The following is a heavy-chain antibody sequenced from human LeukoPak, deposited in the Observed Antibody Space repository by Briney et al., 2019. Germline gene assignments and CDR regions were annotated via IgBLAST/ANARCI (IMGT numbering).Heavy chain of an antibody. J-gene: IGHJ4*02. CDR2: ISSSSSTI. CDR1: GLTISSYS. CDR3: ARGVLYRFDY. Sequence: GGSLRLSCAASGLTISSYSMNWVRQAPGKGLEWVSYISSSSSTIYYADSVKGRFTISRDNAKNSLYLQMNSLRAEDTAVYYCARGVLYRFDYWGQGTLVTVSS. D-gene: IGHD1-26*01. V-gene: IGHV3-48*01.